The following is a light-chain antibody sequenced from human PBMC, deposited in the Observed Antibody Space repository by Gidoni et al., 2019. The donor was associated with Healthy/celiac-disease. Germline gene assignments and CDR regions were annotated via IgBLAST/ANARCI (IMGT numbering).Light chain of an antibody. CDR1: KLGDKY. CDR3: QAWDSRTYV. Sequence: SYELTPPPSVSVSPGQTASITCSGDKLGDKYACWYQQKPGQSPVLVIYQDSKRPSGIPERFSGSNSGNTATLTISGTQAMDEADYYCQAWDSRTYVFGTGTKVTVL. V-gene: IGLV3-1*01. CDR2: QDS. J-gene: IGLJ1*01.